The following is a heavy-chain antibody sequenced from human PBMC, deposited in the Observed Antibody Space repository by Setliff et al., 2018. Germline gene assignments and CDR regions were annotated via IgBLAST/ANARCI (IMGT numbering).Heavy chain of an antibody. D-gene: IGHD2-15*01. CDR1: GDSIINYY. Sequence: SSETLSLTCAVYGDSIINYYWSWIRQPPGRPLEWIGYIKYDGTTDYNPSLDSRVTMSVYTSKNQFSLKLKSVAAADTAMYYCARGCAAGACYSDYYYYMDVWGKGTTVTVSS. CDR3: ARGCAAGACYSDYYYYMDV. CDR2: IKYDGTT. V-gene: IGHV4-59*01. J-gene: IGHJ6*03.